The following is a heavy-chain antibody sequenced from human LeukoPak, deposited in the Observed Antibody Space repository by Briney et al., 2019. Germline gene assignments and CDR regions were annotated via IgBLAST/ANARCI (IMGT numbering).Heavy chain of an antibody. J-gene: IGHJ4*02. CDR3: AVSDYFDY. Sequence: GGSLRLSCAASGFTFSSPWMHWLRQAPGKGLVWVSRIRGDGSSTSYADSVQGRFTISRDNAKNTLYLQMNSLRAEDTAVYYCAVSDYFDYWGQGTLVTVSS. V-gene: IGHV3-74*01. CDR1: GFTFSSPW. CDR2: IRGDGSST.